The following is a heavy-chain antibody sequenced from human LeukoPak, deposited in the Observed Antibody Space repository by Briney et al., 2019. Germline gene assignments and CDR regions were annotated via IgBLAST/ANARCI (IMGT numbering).Heavy chain of an antibody. CDR3: GTTYDSGGTLPGPI. V-gene: IGHV3-48*02. D-gene: IGHD3-22*01. CDR2: ISSSSSSI. Sequence: GGSLRLSCAVSGFTLSDYRLIWVRQAPGKGLEWVSYISSSSSSIYYADSVKGRFTVSRDNAKNSLSLQMNSLRDEDTAVYYCGTTYDSGGTLPGPIWGQGTMVTVSS. J-gene: IGHJ3*02. CDR1: GFTLSDYR.